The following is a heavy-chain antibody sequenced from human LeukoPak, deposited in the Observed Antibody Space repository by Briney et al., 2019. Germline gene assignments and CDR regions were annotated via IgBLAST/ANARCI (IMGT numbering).Heavy chain of an antibody. J-gene: IGHJ4*02. V-gene: IGHV1-2*02. D-gene: IGHD6-19*01. CDR2: INSNSGGT. CDR3: AREGWDQRDTAAFDY. CDR1: GYTFTGYY. Sequence: ASVKVSCKASGYTFTGYYMHWVRQAPGQGPEWMGWINSNSGGTHSAQKFQGRVAMTRDTSISTAYMELSRLTGDDTAVYYCAREGWDQRDTAAFDYWGQGTLVTVSS.